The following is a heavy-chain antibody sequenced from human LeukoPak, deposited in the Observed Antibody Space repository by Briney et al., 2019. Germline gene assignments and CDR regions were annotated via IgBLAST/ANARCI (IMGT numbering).Heavy chain of an antibody. CDR1: GYSFTSYW. V-gene: IGHV5-51*01. J-gene: IGHJ3*02. CDR3: ARQGGRVGDAFDI. D-gene: IGHD2-8*02. CDR2: IYPRDSDT. Sequence: GEFLKICCEGLGYSFTSYWIGWVRQMPGKGLEWMGIIYPRDSDTRYSPSFQGQVTISADKSISTAYLQWSSLKASDTAMYYCARQGGRVGDAFDIWGQGTMVTVSS.